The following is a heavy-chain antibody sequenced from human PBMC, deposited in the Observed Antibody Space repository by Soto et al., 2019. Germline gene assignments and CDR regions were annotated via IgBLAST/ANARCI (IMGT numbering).Heavy chain of an antibody. CDR1: GFTFSSYA. D-gene: IGHD3-3*01. CDR2: ISGSGGST. CDR3: AKDGPGYDFWSGYPYYFDY. J-gene: IGHJ4*02. V-gene: IGHV3-23*01. Sequence: EVQLLESGGGLVQPGGSLRLSCAASGFTFSSYAMSWVRQAPGKGLEWVSAISGSGGSTYYADSVKGRFTISRDNSKNTLYLQMNSLRAEDTAVYYCAKDGPGYDFWSGYPYYFDYWGQGTLVTVSS.